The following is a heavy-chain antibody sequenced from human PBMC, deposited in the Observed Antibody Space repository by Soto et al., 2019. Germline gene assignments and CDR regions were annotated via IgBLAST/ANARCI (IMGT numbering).Heavy chain of an antibody. J-gene: IGHJ3*02. V-gene: IGHV2-5*02. CDR2: IYWDDDQ. D-gene: IGHD3-3*02. CDR3: AHAFGGTSWPNDAFDI. CDR1: GFSLSGDGVG. Sequence: QITLKESGPTLVKPTQSLTLTCTVSGFSLSGDGVGVGWIRQPPGKALEWLALIYWDDDQRYSPSLKTRLTNTKDTSKHQVVLTMTNMDPVDTATYYCAHAFGGTSWPNDAFDIWGQGTVVTVSS.